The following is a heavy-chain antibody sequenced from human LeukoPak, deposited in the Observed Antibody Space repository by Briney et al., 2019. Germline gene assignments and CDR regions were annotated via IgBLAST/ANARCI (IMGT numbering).Heavy chain of an antibody. CDR1: GGSISSGSYY. D-gene: IGHD3-10*01. V-gene: IGHV4-61*02. CDR2: IYTSGST. Sequence: SQTLSLTCTVSGGSISSGSYYWSWIRQPAGKGLEWIGRIYTSGSTNYNPSLKSRVTISVDTSKNQFSLKLSSVTAADTAVYYCAREVGVRGVKYYYYYMDVWGKGTTVTISS. CDR3: AREVGVRGVKYYYYYMDV. J-gene: IGHJ6*03.